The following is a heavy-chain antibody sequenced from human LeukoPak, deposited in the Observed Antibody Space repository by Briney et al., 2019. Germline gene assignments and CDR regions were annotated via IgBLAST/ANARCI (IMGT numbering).Heavy chain of an antibody. V-gene: IGHV1-18*01. CDR1: GYTFTSYG. CDR2: ISAYNGNT. D-gene: IGHD4-17*01. Sequence: GASVTVSCKASGYTFTSYGISWVRQAPGQGLEWMGWISAYNGNTNYAQKLQGRVTMTTDTSTSTAYMELRSPRSDDTAVYYCARDYTVTKPFDYWGQGTLVTVSS. CDR3: ARDYTVTKPFDY. J-gene: IGHJ4*02.